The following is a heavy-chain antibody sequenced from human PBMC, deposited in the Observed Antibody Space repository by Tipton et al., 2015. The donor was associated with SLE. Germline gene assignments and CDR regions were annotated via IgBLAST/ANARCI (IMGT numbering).Heavy chain of an antibody. D-gene: IGHD1-26*01. Sequence: LRLSCTVSGGSITNTNYYWSWIRQPAGKELEWIGHTFTSGATNYNPSLKSRVTMSVDPPKNQFSLKLSSVTAADTAVYYCARARVNTVDSGSLYFDLWGRGTLVTVSS. J-gene: IGHJ2*01. CDR3: ARARVNTVDSGSLYFDL. CDR1: GGSITNTNYY. CDR2: TFTSGAT. V-gene: IGHV4-61*09.